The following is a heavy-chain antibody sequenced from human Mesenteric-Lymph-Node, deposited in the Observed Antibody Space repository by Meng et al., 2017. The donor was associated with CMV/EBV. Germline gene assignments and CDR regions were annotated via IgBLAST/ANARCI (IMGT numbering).Heavy chain of an antibody. CDR3: ARVRYVTIFGVVSPLFDY. CDR1: FRSYA. D-gene: IGHD3-3*01. CDR2: IIPIFGTA. V-gene: IGHV1-69*05. J-gene: IGHJ4*02. Sequence: FRSYAISWVRQAPGQGLEWMGGIIPIFGTANYAQKFQGRVTITTDESTSTAYMELSSLRSEDTAVYYCARVRYVTIFGVVSPLFDYWGQGTLVTVSS.